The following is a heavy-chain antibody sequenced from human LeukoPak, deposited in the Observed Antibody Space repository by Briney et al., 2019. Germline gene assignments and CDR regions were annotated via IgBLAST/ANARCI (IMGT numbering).Heavy chain of an antibody. CDR1: GYTFTGYY. Sequence: GASVKVSCKASGYTFTGYYMHWVRQAPGQGLEWMGWINPNSGGTNYAQKFQGRVTMTRDTSISTAYMELSRLRSDDTAVYYCARDHSRVVAATPDFDYWGQGTLVAVSS. J-gene: IGHJ4*02. V-gene: IGHV1-2*02. CDR3: ARDHSRVVAATPDFDY. CDR2: INPNSGGT. D-gene: IGHD2-15*01.